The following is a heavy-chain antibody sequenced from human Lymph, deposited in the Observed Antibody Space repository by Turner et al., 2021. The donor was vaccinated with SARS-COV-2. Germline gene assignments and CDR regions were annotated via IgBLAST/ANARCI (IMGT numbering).Heavy chain of an antibody. Sequence: QVQLVESGGGVVQPGRSLRLPCPASGLTFRTYGMHWVRQAPGKGLEWVAVISYDGSNKYYADSVKGRFTISRDNSKNTLYLQMNSLRAEDTAVYYCAKMGGVYCSGGNCYSGRLDYWGQGTLVTVSS. CDR2: ISYDGSNK. V-gene: IGHV3-30*18. D-gene: IGHD2-15*01. J-gene: IGHJ4*02. CDR1: GLTFRTYG. CDR3: AKMGGVYCSGGNCYSGRLDY.